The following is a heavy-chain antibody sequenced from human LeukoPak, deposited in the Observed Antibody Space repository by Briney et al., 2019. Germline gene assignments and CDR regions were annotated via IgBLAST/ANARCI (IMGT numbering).Heavy chain of an antibody. CDR3: AAGAQLPIDY. CDR1: GYALTELS. J-gene: IGHJ4*02. V-gene: IGHV1-24*01. CDR2: FDSEDNEI. Sequence: GASVKVSCKVSGYALTELSILWVRQAPGKGLEWMGGFDSEDNEIIYAQKFQGRVTMTEDTPTDTAYMELSSLTSEDAAIYYCAAGAQLPIDYWGQGTLVTDSS. D-gene: IGHD2-2*01.